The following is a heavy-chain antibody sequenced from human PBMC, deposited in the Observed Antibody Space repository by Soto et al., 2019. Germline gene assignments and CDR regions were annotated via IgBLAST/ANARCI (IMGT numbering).Heavy chain of an antibody. Sequence: SETRSLTCTVSGGSISSGGYYWSWIRQHPGKGLEWIGYIYYSGSTYYNPSLKSRVTISVDTSKNQFSLKLSSVTAADTAVYYCARSSVTTFEFDYWGQGTLVTSPQ. CDR3: ARSSVTTFEFDY. V-gene: IGHV4-31*03. CDR1: GGSISSGGYY. D-gene: IGHD4-17*01. CDR2: IYYSGST. J-gene: IGHJ4*02.